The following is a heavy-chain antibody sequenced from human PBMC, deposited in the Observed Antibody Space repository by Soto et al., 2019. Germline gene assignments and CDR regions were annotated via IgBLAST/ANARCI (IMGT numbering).Heavy chain of an antibody. D-gene: IGHD1-26*01. J-gene: IGHJ2*01. CDR3: ARLRVGVNWYFDL. Sequence: LRLSCAASGFNFGDYYRAWIRQAPGKGLEWVSFVSSSGSYTKYSDTVGGRLTVSRDNGRNSLHLQLNNLRVEDTAVYYCARLRVGVNWYFDLWGRGTLVTVSS. CDR2: VSSSGSYT. V-gene: IGHV3-11*06. CDR1: GFNFGDYY.